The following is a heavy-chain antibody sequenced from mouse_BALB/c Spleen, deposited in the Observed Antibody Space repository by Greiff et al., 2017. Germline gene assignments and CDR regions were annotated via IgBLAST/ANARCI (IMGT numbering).Heavy chain of an antibody. Sequence: EVQLQESGPELVKPGASVKIPCKASGYTFTDYNMDWVKQSHGKSLEWIGDINPNNGGTIYNQKFKGKATLTVDKSSSTAYMELRSLTSEDTAVYYCANRYDSYYAMDYWGQGTSVTVSS. CDR1: GYTFTDYN. CDR3: ANRYDSYYAMDY. J-gene: IGHJ4*01. V-gene: IGHV1-18*01. CDR2: INPNNGGT. D-gene: IGHD2-14*01.